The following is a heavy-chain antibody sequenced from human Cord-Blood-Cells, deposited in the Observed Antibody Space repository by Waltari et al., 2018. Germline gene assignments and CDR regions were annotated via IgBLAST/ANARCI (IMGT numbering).Heavy chain of an antibody. CDR3: ARGLSYDSSGYYY. V-gene: IGHV4-34*01. J-gene: IGHJ4*02. CDR1: GGSFSGYY. D-gene: IGHD3-22*01. Sequence: QVQLQQWGAGLLKPSETLSLTCAVYGGSFSGYYWSWIRQPPGKGLEWIGEINQSGSTYSNPSLKGRVTISVDTSKNQFSLKLSSVTATDTAVYYCARGLSYDSSGYYYWGQGTLVTVSS. CDR2: INQSGST.